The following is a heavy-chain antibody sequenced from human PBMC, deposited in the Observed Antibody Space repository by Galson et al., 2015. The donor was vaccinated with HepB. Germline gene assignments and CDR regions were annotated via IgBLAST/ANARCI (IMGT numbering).Heavy chain of an antibody. Sequence: SLRLSCAASEFNVRIYAMHWVRQAPGKGLEWVAVISYDGTNKYYADSVKGRFTISRDNSENTVHLQMNNLRPEDTAVYYCTRDLGASGYCSSSRCYFEYGMDVWGQGTTVTVSS. CDR3: TRDLGASGYCSSSRCYFEYGMDV. CDR1: EFNVRIYA. V-gene: IGHV3-30-3*01. CDR2: ISYDGTNK. J-gene: IGHJ6*02. D-gene: IGHD2-2*01.